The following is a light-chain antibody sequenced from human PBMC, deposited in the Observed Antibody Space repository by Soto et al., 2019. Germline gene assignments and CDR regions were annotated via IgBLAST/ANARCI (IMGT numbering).Light chain of an antibody. Sequence: QSVLTQPASVSGSPGQSITISCTGTSSDVVGYNYVSWYQQHTGKAPKLMIYDVSNRPSGVSNRFSASKSVTTGTLNSSGLQAEDGAEYYCGSYTSSSTPKVVRTGTKLTVL. J-gene: IGLJ1*01. CDR1: SSDVVGYNY. CDR3: GSYTSSSTPKV. CDR2: DVS. V-gene: IGLV2-14*01.